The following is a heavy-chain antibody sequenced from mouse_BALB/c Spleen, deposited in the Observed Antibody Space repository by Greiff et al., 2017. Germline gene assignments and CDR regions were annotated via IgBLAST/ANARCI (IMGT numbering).Heavy chain of an antibody. CDR2: IRLKSNNYAT. Sequence: EVKVEESGGGLVQPGGSMKLSCVASGFTFSNYWMNWVRQSPEKGLEWVAEIRLKSNNYATHYAESVKGRFTISRDDSKSSVYLQMNNLRAEDTGIYYCTRQKGTGYAMDYWGQGTSVTVSS. J-gene: IGHJ4*01. V-gene: IGHV6-6*02. CDR1: GFTFSNYW. CDR3: TRQKGTGYAMDY. D-gene: IGHD3-3*01.